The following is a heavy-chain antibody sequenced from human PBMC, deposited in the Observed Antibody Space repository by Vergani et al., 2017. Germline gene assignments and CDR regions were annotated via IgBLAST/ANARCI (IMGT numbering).Heavy chain of an antibody. CDR3: ARHPEPPPRQQIDY. D-gene: IGHD1-14*01. Sequence: QVQLQESGPGLVKPSETLSLTCTVSGGSVSSGSYYWSWIRQPPGKGLEWIGYIYYSGSTNYNPSLKSRVTISVDTSKNQFSLKLSSVTAADTAVYYCARHPEPPPRQQIDYWGQGTLVTVSS. CDR1: GGSVSSGSYY. J-gene: IGHJ4*02. V-gene: IGHV4-61*01. CDR2: IYYSGST.